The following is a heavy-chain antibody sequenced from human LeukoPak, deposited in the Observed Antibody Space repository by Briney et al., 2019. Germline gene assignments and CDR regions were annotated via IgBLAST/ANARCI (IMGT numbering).Heavy chain of an antibody. CDR3: ARSLAVGGTRAY. J-gene: IGHJ4*02. CDR2: MNPLSGNT. Sequence: ASGKVSCKAAGYRFFTSDINGVRQAAGQGGEWMGWMNPLSGNTGYAQKFQGRVTMTRNTPIGTAYMELSSLRSEDTAVYYCARSLAVGGTRAYWGQGTLVTVSS. CDR1: GYRFFTSD. V-gene: IGHV1-8*01. D-gene: IGHD6-19*01.